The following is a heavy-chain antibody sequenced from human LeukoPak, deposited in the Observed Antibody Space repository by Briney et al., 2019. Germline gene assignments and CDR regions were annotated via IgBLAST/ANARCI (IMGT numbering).Heavy chain of an antibody. CDR3: ARAPEKDREAYYYDSSGYYDY. D-gene: IGHD3-22*01. Sequence: PSGTLSLTCAVSGGSISSSNWWSWVRQPPGKGLEWIGEIYHSGSTNYNPSLKSRVTISVDKSKNQFSLKLSSVTAADTAVYYCARAPEKDREAYYYDSSGYYDYWGQGTLVTVSS. CDR1: GGSISSSNW. J-gene: IGHJ4*02. V-gene: IGHV4-4*02. CDR2: IYHSGST.